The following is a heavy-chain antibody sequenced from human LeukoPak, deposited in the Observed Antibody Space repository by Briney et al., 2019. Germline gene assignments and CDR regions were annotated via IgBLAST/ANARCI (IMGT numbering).Heavy chain of an antibody. CDR1: GFTFSSYA. Sequence: GGSLRLSCSASGFTFSSYAMTWVRQTPGKGLEWVSYISSSGSTIYYADSAKGRFTISRDNAKNSLYLQMNSLRAEDTAVYYCARDGSGSYYNMSDYWGQGTLVTVSS. CDR2: ISSSGSTI. J-gene: IGHJ4*02. CDR3: ARDGSGSYYNMSDY. D-gene: IGHD3-10*01. V-gene: IGHV3-48*03.